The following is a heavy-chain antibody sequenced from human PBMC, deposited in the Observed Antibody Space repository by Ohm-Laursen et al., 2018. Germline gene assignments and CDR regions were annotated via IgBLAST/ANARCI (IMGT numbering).Heavy chain of an antibody. Sequence: GSLRLSCAASGFTFSSYSMNWVRQAPGKGLEWVSLIYSGGDMFYADSVKGRFTISRDKSKNTLYLQTNSLRAEDTALYYCAKDRTLPENWGQGALVTVSS. CDR2: IYSGGDM. V-gene: IGHV3-53*01. J-gene: IGHJ4*02. CDR1: GFTFSSYS. D-gene: IGHD2-2*01. CDR3: AKDRTLPEN.